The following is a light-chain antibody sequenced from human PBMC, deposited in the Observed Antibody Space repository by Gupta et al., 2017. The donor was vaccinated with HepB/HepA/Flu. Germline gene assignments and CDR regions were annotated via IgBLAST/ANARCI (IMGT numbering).Light chain of an antibody. CDR1: SSDVGGYNY. CDR2: DVS. Sequence: QSALTQPASVSRSPGQTLTISCTGTSSDVGGYNYVSWYQQHPGKAPKLMIYDVSNRPSGVSNRFSGSKSGNTASLTISGLQAEDEADYYCSSYTSSSTSFGGGTKLTVL. CDR3: SSYTSSSTS. J-gene: IGLJ2*01. V-gene: IGLV2-14*03.